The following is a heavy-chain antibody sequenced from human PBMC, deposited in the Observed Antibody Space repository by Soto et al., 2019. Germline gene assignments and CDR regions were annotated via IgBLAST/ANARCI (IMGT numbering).Heavy chain of an antibody. CDR1: GYTFTSYG. D-gene: IGHD3-22*01. V-gene: IGHV1-8*01. J-gene: IGHJ6*02. CDR3: ASSYYYDSSGYSSLYYYYGMDV. CDR2: MNPNSANT. Sequence: ASVKGSCKASGYTFTSYGVNWVRQATGQGLEWMGWMNPNSANTGYAQKFQGRVTMTRNTSISTAYMELSSLRSEDTAVYYCASSYYYDSSGYSSLYYYYGMDVWGQGTTVTVSS.